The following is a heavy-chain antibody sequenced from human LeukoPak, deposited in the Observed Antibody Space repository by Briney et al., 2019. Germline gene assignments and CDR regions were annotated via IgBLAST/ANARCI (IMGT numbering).Heavy chain of an antibody. D-gene: IGHD2-15*01. CDR3: ARVPQTGWSEGIVGVRPGAFDI. CDR1: GGSISSYY. CDR2: IYYSGST. J-gene: IGHJ3*02. Sequence: SETLSLTCTVSGGSISSYYWSWIRQPPGKGLEWIGYIYYSGSTNYNPSLKSRVTISVDTSKNQFSLKLSSVTAADTAVYYCARVPQTGWSEGIVGVRPGAFDIWGQGTMVTVSS. V-gene: IGHV4-59*01.